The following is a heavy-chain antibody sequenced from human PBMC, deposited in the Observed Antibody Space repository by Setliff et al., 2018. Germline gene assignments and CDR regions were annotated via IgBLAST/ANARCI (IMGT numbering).Heavy chain of an antibody. J-gene: IGHJ4*02. V-gene: IGHV1-8*01. CDR2: MNPNSGKT. Sequence: GASVKVSCKASGYPFISYDINWVRQAPGQGLEWMGWMNPNSGKTEYAQKLQGRVSMTRISSITTAYLELSTLKSDDTAVSYCARERYFDNWGQGTLVTVSS. CDR1: GYPFISYD. CDR3: ARERYFDN.